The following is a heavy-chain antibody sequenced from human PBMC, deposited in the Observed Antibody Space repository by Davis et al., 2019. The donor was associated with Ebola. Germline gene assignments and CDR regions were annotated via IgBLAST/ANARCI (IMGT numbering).Heavy chain of an antibody. CDR1: GYTFTNYY. CDR2: INPNDCRT. D-gene: IGHD5-12*01. Sequence: AASVQVSCKASGYTFTNYYMHWVRQAPGQGLDWMGMINPNDCRTIYAQKFQGRVTVTRDTSTTTVYMDLSSLRSEDTALYYCTTPGGQDSGYDVFDIWGQGTMVTVSS. J-gene: IGHJ3*02. CDR3: TTPGGQDSGYDVFDI. V-gene: IGHV1-46*03.